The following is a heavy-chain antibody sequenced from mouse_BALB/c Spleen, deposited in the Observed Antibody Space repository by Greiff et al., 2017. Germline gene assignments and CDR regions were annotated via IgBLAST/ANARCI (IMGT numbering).Heavy chain of an antibody. CDR2: INSNGGST. CDR3: ARDHGQTGFAY. J-gene: IGHJ3*01. Sequence: EVKLVESGGGLVQPGGSLKLSCAASGFTFSSYGMSWVRQTPDKRLELVATINSNGGSTYYPDSVKGRFTISRDNAKNTLYLQMSSLKSEDTAMYYCARDHGQTGFAYWGQGTLVTVSA. D-gene: IGHD1-1*02. CDR1: GFTFSSYG. V-gene: IGHV5-6-3*01.